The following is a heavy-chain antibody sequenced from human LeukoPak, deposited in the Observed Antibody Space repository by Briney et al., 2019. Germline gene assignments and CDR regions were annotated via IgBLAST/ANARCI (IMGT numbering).Heavy chain of an antibody. Sequence: GGSLRLSCAASGFTFSSYGMHWVRQAPGKGLEWVSSISSSSSYIYYADSVKGRFTISRDNAKNSLYLQMNSLRAEDTAVYYCARVTGSYYPDAFDIWGQGTMVTVSS. J-gene: IGHJ3*02. CDR2: ISSSSSYI. D-gene: IGHD1-26*01. CDR1: GFTFSSYG. V-gene: IGHV3-21*01. CDR3: ARVTGSYYPDAFDI.